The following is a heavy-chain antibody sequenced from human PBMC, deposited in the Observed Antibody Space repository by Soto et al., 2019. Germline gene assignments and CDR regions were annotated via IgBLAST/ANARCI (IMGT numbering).Heavy chain of an antibody. Sequence: TLSLTFPVSGGSISSGDYYWSWIRQPPGKGLEWIGYIYYSGSTYYNPSLKSRVTISVDTSKNQFSLKLSSVTAADTAVYYCARDRDSSSWYWFDPWGQGTLVTVSS. V-gene: IGHV4-30-4*01. D-gene: IGHD6-13*01. CDR2: IYYSGST. J-gene: IGHJ5*02. CDR3: ARDRDSSSWYWFDP. CDR1: GGSISSGDYY.